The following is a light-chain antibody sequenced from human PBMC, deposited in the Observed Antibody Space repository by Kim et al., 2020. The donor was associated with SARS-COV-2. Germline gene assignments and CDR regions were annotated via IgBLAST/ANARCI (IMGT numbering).Light chain of an antibody. CDR2: GAS. CDR3: QQYNNWPPDT. J-gene: IGKJ2*01. V-gene: IGKV3-15*01. Sequence: VSPGERAPLSCRASQSVSSNLAWYQQKPGQAPRLYIYGASTRATGIPARFSGSGSGTEFTLTISSLQSEDFAVYYCQQYNNWPPDTFGQGTKLEIK. CDR1: QSVSSN.